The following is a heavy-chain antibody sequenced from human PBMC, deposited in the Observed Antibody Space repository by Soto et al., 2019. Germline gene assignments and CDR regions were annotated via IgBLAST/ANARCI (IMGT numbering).Heavy chain of an antibody. J-gene: IGHJ4*02. CDR1: GFTFSSYA. CDR2: ISGSGDKT. CDR3: ARRGSGSYSEY. D-gene: IGHD1-26*01. V-gene: IGHV3-23*01. Sequence: EVQLLESGGGLVQPGGSLRLSCAASGFTFSSYAMRWVRQAPVKGLVWVSAISGSGDKTYYADSVKGRFTISRDNSKNTLYLQMNGLRAADTSVYYCARRGSGSYSEYWGQGTLVTVSS.